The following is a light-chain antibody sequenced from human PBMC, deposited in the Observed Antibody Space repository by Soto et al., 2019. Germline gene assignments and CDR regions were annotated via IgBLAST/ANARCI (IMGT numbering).Light chain of an antibody. Sequence: ALAQPASVSGSPGQSITISCTGSSSDVGSYKFVSWFQQNPGKAPKLIIYEGTKRPSGVSDRFSGSKSGYTASLTISGLQAEDEADYYCCSYAGDSTWVFGGGTKLTVL. CDR1: SSDVGSYKF. CDR2: EGT. J-gene: IGLJ3*02. CDR3: CSYAGDSTWV. V-gene: IGLV2-23*01.